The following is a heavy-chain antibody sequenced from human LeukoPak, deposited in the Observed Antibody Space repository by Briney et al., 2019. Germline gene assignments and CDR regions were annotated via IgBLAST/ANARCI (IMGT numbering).Heavy chain of an antibody. J-gene: IGHJ4*02. Sequence: SETLSLTCTVSNYSISTDYYWGWIRPPPGKGLEWIGTMYHSGSTYYNPSLKSRVTISVDTSKNQFSLKLSSVTAADTAVYYCARGPNWNDRVFDYWGQGTLVTVSS. CDR2: MYHSGST. D-gene: IGHD1-1*01. CDR3: ARGPNWNDRVFDY. V-gene: IGHV4-38-2*02. CDR1: NYSISTDYY.